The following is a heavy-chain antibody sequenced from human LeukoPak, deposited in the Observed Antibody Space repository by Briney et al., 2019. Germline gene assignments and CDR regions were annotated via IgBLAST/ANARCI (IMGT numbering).Heavy chain of an antibody. Sequence: SGGSLRLSCAASGSTFSGSAMHWVRQASGKGPEWVGRIRSKANSYATAYAASVKGRFTISRDDSKNTAYLQMNSLKTEDTAVYYCTTRGYSGYDLYYYYGMDVWGQGTTVTVSS. D-gene: IGHD5-12*01. V-gene: IGHV3-73*01. CDR1: GSTFSGSA. CDR3: TTRGYSGYDLYYYYGMDV. J-gene: IGHJ6*02. CDR2: IRSKANSYAT.